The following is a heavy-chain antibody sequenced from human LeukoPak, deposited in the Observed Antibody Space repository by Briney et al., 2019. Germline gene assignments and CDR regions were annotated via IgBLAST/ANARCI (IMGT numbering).Heavy chain of an antibody. J-gene: IGHJ3*02. Sequence: PSETLSLTCTVSSGSISSSTYYWGWIRQPPGKGLEWIGSIYYSGSTYYNPSLKSRVTISVDTSKNQFSLKLSSVTAADTAVYYCARDTWGYYGSGTNAFDIWGQGTMVTVSS. CDR2: IYYSGST. CDR3: ARDTWGYYGSGTNAFDI. D-gene: IGHD3-10*01. V-gene: IGHV4-39*07. CDR1: SGSISSSTYY.